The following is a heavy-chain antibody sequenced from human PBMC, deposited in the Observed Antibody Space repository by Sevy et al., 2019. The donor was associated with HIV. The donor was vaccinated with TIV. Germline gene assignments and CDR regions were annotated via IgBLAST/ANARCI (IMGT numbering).Heavy chain of an antibody. Sequence: GGSLRLSCTASGFVFSSYAMHWVRQAPGKGLEWVAFIAYDGSNKNYADSVKGRLTLSRDNSKNTLYLQMNSLGAEDTAVYYCARPRFLEWLSSAAFDIWGQGTMVTVSS. CDR3: ARPRFLEWLSSAAFDI. CDR1: GFVFSSYA. D-gene: IGHD3-3*01. J-gene: IGHJ3*02. V-gene: IGHV3-30*04. CDR2: IAYDGSNK.